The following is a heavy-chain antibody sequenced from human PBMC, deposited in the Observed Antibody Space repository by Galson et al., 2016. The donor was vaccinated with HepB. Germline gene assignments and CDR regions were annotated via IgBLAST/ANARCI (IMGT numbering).Heavy chain of an antibody. Sequence: SLRLSCAASGFTFGTYTMHWIRQAPGEGLQWVSLTTGDRANAYYADSVKGRFTISRDNRKNSLYLQMNSLRTEDTALYYCAKDHGGYSGFDYWGQGTLVTVSS. CDR3: AKDHGGYSGFDY. CDR2: TTGDRANA. CDR1: GFTFGTYT. V-gene: IGHV3-43*01. D-gene: IGHD4-23*01. J-gene: IGHJ4*02.